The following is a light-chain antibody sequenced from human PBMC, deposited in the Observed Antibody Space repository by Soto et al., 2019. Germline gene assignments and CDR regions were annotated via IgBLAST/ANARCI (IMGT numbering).Light chain of an antibody. CDR3: QQYGNSPQT. Sequence: ESVLTQSPGTLSLSPGERATLSCRASQSVSNNYLAWYQQKPGQAPRLLIYGASNRATGIPDGFSGSGSGTDFTLTISRLEPEDFAVYYCQQYGNSPQTFGQGTKV. CDR1: QSVSNNY. CDR2: GAS. V-gene: IGKV3-20*01. J-gene: IGKJ1*01.